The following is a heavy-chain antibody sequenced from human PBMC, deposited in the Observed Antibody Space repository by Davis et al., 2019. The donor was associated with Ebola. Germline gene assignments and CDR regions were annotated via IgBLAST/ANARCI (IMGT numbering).Heavy chain of an antibody. Sequence: AASVKVSCKASGYTFTSYGISWVRQAPGQGLEWMGWISAYNGNTNYAQKLQGRVTMTTDTSTSTAYMELRSLRSDDTTVYYCARGITMIVVSNVDYWGQGTLVTVSS. J-gene: IGHJ4*02. D-gene: IGHD3-22*01. V-gene: IGHV1-18*01. CDR1: GYTFTSYG. CDR3: ARGITMIVVSNVDY. CDR2: ISAYNGNT.